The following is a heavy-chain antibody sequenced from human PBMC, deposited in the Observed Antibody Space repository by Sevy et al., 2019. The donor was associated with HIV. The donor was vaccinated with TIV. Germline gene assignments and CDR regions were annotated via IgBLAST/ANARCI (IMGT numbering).Heavy chain of an antibody. J-gene: IGHJ4*02. CDR2: ITDSRNYI. CDR1: GFTFCTYN. D-gene: IGHD3-22*01. V-gene: IGHV3-21*01. CDR3: ARDRRTLNYYGSSGYNYYFDY. Sequence: GGSLRLSCAASGFTFCTYNMNWVRQAPGKGLEWVSSITDSRNYIYHADSVKGRFTISRDNAKNSLYLQMNSLRAEDTAVYFCARDRRTLNYYGSSGYNYYFDYWGQGTLVTVSS.